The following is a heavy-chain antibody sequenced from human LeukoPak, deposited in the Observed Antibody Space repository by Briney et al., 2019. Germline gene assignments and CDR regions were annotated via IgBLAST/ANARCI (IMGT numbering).Heavy chain of an antibody. D-gene: IGHD3-3*01. Sequence: PGGSLRLSCAASGFTFSSYSMNWVRQAPGKGLEWVSSISSSSSYIYYVDSVKGRFTISRDNAKNSLYLQMNSLRAEDTAVYYCASGSSYDFWSGYYRFRYWGQGTLVTVSS. J-gene: IGHJ4*02. V-gene: IGHV3-21*01. CDR3: ASGSSYDFWSGYYRFRY. CDR2: ISSSSSYI. CDR1: GFTFSSYS.